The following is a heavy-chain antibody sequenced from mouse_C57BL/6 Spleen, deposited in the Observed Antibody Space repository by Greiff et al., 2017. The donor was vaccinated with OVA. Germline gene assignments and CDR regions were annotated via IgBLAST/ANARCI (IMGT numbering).Heavy chain of an antibody. CDR1: GFTFSSYG. CDR2: ISSGGSYT. CDR3: ARDYYGSSYWYFDV. D-gene: IGHD1-1*01. J-gene: IGHJ1*03. V-gene: IGHV5-6*01. Sequence: EVSVVESGGDLVKPGGSLKLSCAASGFTFSSYGMSWVRQTPDKRLEWVATISSGGSYTYYPDSVKGRFTISRDNAKNTLYLQMSSLKSEDTAMYYCARDYYGSSYWYFDVWGTGTTVTVSS.